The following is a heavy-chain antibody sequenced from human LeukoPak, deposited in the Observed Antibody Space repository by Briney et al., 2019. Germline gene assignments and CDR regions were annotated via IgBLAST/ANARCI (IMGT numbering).Heavy chain of an antibody. CDR2: MSKTGST. CDR1: GGSFSGYY. J-gene: IGHJ4*02. D-gene: IGHD2-15*01. Sequence: SETLSLTCAVYGGSFSGYYWSWIRQPPGKGLEWIAYMSKTGSTNYNPSLKSRVTISVDTSKNQFSLKLGSVTAADTAVYYCARSKSSVVAATDYWGQGTLVTVSS. V-gene: IGHV4-59*08. CDR3: ARSKSSVVAATDY.